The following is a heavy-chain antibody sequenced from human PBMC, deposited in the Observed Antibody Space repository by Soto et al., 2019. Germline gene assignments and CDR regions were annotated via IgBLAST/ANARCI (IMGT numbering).Heavy chain of an antibody. CDR1: GGSISSYY. D-gene: IGHD1-26*01. CDR3: ARDSGSYFEY. Sequence: SETLSLTGTVSGGSISSYYWSWIRQPPGKGLEWIGYIYYSGSTNYNPSLKSRVTISVDTSKNQFSLKLSSVTAADTAVYYCARDSGSYFEYWGQGTLVTVSS. CDR2: IYYSGST. V-gene: IGHV4-59*01. J-gene: IGHJ4*02.